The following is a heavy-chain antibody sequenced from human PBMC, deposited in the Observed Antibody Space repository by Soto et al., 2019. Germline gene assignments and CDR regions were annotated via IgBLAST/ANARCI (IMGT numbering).Heavy chain of an antibody. CDR2: ISGSGVST. CDR1: GFTFSSYA. Sequence: GSLRLSCAASGFTFSSYAMSWVRQAPGKGLEWISDISGSGVSTYYADSVKGRFTISRDNSKKTLYLQMNSLRAEDWAVYYCAKDCTNGVCYKFDYWGQGTLVTVSS. J-gene: IGHJ4*02. D-gene: IGHD2-8*01. CDR3: AKDCTNGVCYKFDY. V-gene: IGHV3-23*01.